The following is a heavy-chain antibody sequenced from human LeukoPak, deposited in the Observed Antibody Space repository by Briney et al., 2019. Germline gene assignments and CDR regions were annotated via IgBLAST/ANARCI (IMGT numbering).Heavy chain of an antibody. J-gene: IGHJ4*02. Sequence: GGSLRLSCVASGFTFSSYWMTWVRQAPGKGLEWVANIKTDGSLIYYVDSVKGRFTISRDNAKNSLYLQMNSLRVEDTAVYYCARDLNWGTYWGQGTLVSVS. V-gene: IGHV3-7*01. CDR1: GFTFSSYW. D-gene: IGHD7-27*01. CDR3: ARDLNWGTY. CDR2: IKTDGSLI.